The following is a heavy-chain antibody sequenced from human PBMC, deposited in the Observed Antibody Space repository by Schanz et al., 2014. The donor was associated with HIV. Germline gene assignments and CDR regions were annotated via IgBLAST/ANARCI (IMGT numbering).Heavy chain of an antibody. CDR1: GFTFSSYA. J-gene: IGHJ4*02. CDR2: ISYDGSNK. Sequence: QVQLVESGGGVVQPGRSLRLSCAASGFTFSSYAMHWVRQAPGKGMEWVAVISYDGSNKYYADSVKGRFTISRDNSKNTLYLQMNSLRAEDTAVYYCARGLPADYWGQGTLVTVSS. V-gene: IGHV3-30-3*01. D-gene: IGHD5-18*01. CDR3: ARGLPADY.